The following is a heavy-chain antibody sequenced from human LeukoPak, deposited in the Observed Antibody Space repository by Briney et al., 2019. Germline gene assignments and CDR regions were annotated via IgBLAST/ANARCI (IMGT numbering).Heavy chain of an antibody. D-gene: IGHD1-7*01. CDR3: ARVGAWELQRVFEY. J-gene: IGHJ4*02. CDR2: IKQDGSEK. CDR1: GFTFSNYR. V-gene: IGHV3-7*01. Sequence: PGGSLRLSCAASGFTFSNYRMTWVRQFPGRGLAWVANIKQDGSEKYYVDSVKGRFTIFRDNAQKSLYLEMNTLRIEDTAVYYCARVGAWELQRVFEYWGQGTLVTVSS.